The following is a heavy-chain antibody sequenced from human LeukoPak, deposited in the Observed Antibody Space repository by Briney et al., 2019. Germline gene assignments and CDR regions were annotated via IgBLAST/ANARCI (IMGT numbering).Heavy chain of an antibody. CDR3: ARGVRWELLYFDY. CDR1: GYSISSGYY. V-gene: IGHV4-38-2*02. CDR2: IYHSGST. D-gene: IGHD1-26*01. J-gene: IGHJ4*02. Sequence: PSETLSLTCTVSGYSISSGYYWGWIRQPPGKGLEWIGSIYHSGSTYYNPSLKSRVTISVDTSKNQFSLKLSSVTAADTAVYYCARGVRWELLYFDYWGQGTLVTVSS.